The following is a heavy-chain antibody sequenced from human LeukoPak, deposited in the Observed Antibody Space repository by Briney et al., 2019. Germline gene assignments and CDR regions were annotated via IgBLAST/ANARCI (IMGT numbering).Heavy chain of an antibody. V-gene: IGHV1-46*01. D-gene: IGHD4/OR15-4a*01. J-gene: IGHJ4*02. Sequence: GASVKVSCKASGYTFTSYYMHWVRQAPGQGLKWMGIINPSGGSTSYAQKFQGRVTMTRDTSTSTVYMELSSLRSEDTAVYYCARAGYGGYFDYWGQGTLVTVSS. CDR1: GYTFTSYY. CDR3: ARAGYGGYFDY. CDR2: INPSGGST.